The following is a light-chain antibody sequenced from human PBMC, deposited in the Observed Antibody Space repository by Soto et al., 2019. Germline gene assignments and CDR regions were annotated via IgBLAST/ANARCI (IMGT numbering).Light chain of an antibody. CDR2: KAS. CDR1: QTISSW. J-gene: IGKJ1*01. V-gene: IGKV1-5*03. Sequence: DIQMTQSPSTLSGSVGDRFTITCRASQTISSWLAWYQQKPGKAPKLLIYKASTLKSGVPSRFSGSGSGTEFTLTISSLQSEDFAVYYCQQYNNWPTFGQGTKVDIK. CDR3: QQYNNWPT.